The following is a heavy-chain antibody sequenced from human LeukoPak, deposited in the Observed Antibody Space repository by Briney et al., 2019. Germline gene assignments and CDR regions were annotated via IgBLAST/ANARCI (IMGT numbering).Heavy chain of an antibody. CDR1: GXSFTSYW. Sequence: GESLKISCKGSGXSFTSYWISWVRQMPGKGLEWMGRIDPRDSYTTYSPSFQGHVTISADKSISTAYLQWSSLKASDTAMYYCATGGYSSGIYAFDYWGQGTLVTVSS. CDR2: IDPRDSYT. D-gene: IGHD6-19*01. V-gene: IGHV5-10-1*01. CDR3: ATGGYSSGIYAFDY. J-gene: IGHJ4*02.